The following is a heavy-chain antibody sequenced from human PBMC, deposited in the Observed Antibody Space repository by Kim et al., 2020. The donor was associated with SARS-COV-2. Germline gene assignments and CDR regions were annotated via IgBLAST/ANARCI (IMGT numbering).Heavy chain of an antibody. Sequence: ILGIANYAQKCQGRVTITADKSASTAYMELSSLRSEDTAVYYCAGPTGKHWGQGTLVTVSS. CDR2: ILGIA. CDR3: AGPTGKH. J-gene: IGHJ1*01. V-gene: IGHV1-69*02.